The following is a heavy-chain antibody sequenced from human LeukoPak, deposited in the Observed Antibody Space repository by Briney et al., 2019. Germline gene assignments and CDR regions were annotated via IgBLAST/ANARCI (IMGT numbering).Heavy chain of an antibody. CDR1: GGTFSSYA. J-gene: IGHJ6*02. CDR2: IIPIFGTA. D-gene: IGHD7-27*01. Sequence: GASVKVSCKASGGTFSSYAISWVRQAPGQGLEWMGGIIPIFGTANYAQKFKGRVTITADESTSTAYMELSSLRSEDTAVYYCARGSTGVYYYYGMDVWGQGITVTVSS. V-gene: IGHV1-69*13. CDR3: ARGSTGVYYYYGMDV.